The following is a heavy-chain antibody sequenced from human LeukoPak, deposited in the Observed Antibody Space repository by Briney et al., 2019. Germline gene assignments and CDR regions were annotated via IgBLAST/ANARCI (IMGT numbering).Heavy chain of an antibody. D-gene: IGHD3-16*01. J-gene: IGHJ5*02. CDR1: GGSFSGYY. Sequence: PSETLSLTCAVYGGSFSGYYWSWIRQPPGKGLEWIGEINHSGSTNYNPSLKSRVTISVDTSKNQFSLKLSSVTAADTAVYYCARDEGGRFDNWFDPWGQGTLVTVSS. CDR3: ARDEGGRFDNWFDP. V-gene: IGHV4-34*01. CDR2: INHSGST.